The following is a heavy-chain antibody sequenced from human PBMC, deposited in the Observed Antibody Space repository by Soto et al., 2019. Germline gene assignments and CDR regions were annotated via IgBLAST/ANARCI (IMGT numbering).Heavy chain of an antibody. V-gene: IGHV1-46*01. CDR3: AGNLGYCNSTIFWECYYYGMDV. Sequence: ASVKVSCKASGYTFTSYYMHWVRQAPGQGLEWMGIINPSGGSTSYAQKFQGRVTMTRDTPTSTVYMELSSLRSEDTAVYYCAGNLGYCNSTIFWECYYYGMDVWGQGTTVTVSS. CDR1: GYTFTSYY. CDR2: INPSGGST. J-gene: IGHJ6*02. D-gene: IGHD2-2*01.